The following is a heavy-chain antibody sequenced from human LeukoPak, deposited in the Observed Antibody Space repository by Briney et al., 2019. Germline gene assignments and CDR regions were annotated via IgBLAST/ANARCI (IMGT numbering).Heavy chain of an antibody. Sequence: GGSLRLSCVASWFTVSSFYMSWVRQAPGKGLEWVSVIYTDGSTYYAESVQGRFTISRDNSKNTLYLQLNSLRAEDTAIYYCARDLRHSSHNYYYGMDVWGQGTTVTVSS. CDR1: WFTVSSFY. CDR2: IYTDGST. CDR3: ARDLRHSSHNYYYGMDV. D-gene: IGHD2-15*01. J-gene: IGHJ6*02. V-gene: IGHV3-53*01.